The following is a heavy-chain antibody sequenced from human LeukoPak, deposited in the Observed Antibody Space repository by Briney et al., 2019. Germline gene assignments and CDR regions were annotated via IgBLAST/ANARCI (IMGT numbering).Heavy chain of an antibody. CDR2: ISSSSSYT. CDR3: ARSRTAGSSRFFDY. CDR1: GFTFSDYY. Sequence: RGSLRLSCAASGFTFSDYYMSWIRQAPGKGLEWVSYISSSSSYTNYADSVKGRFTISRDNAKNSLYLQMNSLRAEDTAVYYCARSRTAGSSRFFDYWGQETLDRVFS. D-gene: IGHD6-13*01. V-gene: IGHV3-11*03. J-gene: IGHJ4*02.